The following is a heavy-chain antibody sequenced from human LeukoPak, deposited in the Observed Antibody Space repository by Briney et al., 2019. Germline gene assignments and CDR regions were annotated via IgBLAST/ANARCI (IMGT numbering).Heavy chain of an antibody. CDR1: GGSFSGYY. J-gene: IGHJ4*02. Sequence: PSETLSLTCAVYGGSFSGYYWSWIRQPPGKGLEWIGEINHSGSTNYNPSLKSRVTMSVDTSKNQFSLKLNSVTAADTAVYYCARRGLLPLDYWGQGTLVTVSS. CDR2: INHSGST. CDR3: ARRGLLPLDY. V-gene: IGHV4-34*01. D-gene: IGHD3/OR15-3a*01.